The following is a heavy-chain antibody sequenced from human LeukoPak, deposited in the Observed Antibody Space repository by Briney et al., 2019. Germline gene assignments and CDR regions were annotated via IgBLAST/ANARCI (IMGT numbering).Heavy chain of an antibody. J-gene: IGHJ4*02. CDR2: IWYDGSNT. CDR3: ARESGGSCYSD. CDR1: GFSFSSYG. Sequence: PGGSPRLSCAASGFSFSSYGMHWVRQAPGEGLEWVAVIWYDGSNTYYADSVKGRFTISRDNSKNTLYLQMNSLRAEDTAVYYCARESGGSCYSDWGQGTLVTVSS. D-gene: IGHD2-15*01. V-gene: IGHV3-33*01.